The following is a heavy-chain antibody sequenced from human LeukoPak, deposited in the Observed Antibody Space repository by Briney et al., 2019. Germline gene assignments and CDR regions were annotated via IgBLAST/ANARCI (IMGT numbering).Heavy chain of an antibody. CDR3: ARDRWQQLDWFDP. J-gene: IGHJ5*02. D-gene: IGHD5-24*01. V-gene: IGHV1-2*02. CDR1: GGTFSSYA. Sequence: ASVKVSCKASGGTFSSYAISWVRQAPGQGLEWMGLINPNTGGTNYAQRFQGRVTMTRDTSISTVYMDLRSLRSDDTAVYYCARDRWQQLDWFDPWGQGTLVIVSS. CDR2: INPNTGGT.